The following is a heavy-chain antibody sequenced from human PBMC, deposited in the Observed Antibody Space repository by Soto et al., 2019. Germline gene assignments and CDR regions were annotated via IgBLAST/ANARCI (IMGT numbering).Heavy chain of an antibody. D-gene: IGHD6-19*01. J-gene: IGHJ4*02. V-gene: IGHV4-39*01. CDR3: ARLGSSGWYQGSYFDY. CDR2: ILYGGRT. CDR1: GGSITRNNHY. Sequence: QLQLQESGPGLVKPSATLSLTCIVSGGSITRNNHYWGWIRQSPGKGLEWIGSILYGGRTNYNPSLKSRVTLSVETSKNQFSLKMSSVTAADTALYYCARLGSSGWYQGSYFDYWGQGTLVTVSS.